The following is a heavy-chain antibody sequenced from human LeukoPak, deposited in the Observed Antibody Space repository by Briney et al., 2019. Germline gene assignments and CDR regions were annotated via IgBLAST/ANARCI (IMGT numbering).Heavy chain of an antibody. J-gene: IGHJ5*02. CDR1: GYTFTSYG. Sequence: GASVKVSCKASGYTFTSYGISWVRQAPGQGLEWMGWISAYNGNTNYAQKLQGRVTMTTDTPTSTAYMELRSLRSDDTAVYYCAREGMELELRYNWFDPWGQGTLVTVSS. D-gene: IGHD1-7*01. CDR2: ISAYNGNT. CDR3: AREGMELELRYNWFDP. V-gene: IGHV1-18*01.